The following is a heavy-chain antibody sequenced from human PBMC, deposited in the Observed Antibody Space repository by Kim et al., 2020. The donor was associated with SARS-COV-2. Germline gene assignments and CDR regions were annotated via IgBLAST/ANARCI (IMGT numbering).Heavy chain of an antibody. Sequence: SETLSLTCIVSGVPLRGSYWTWIRQPPGKGLEWIGYIYNSGGTDYNPSLRSRVTLSVDTSRNQFSLHLRSATAADTGVYFCARQSGDFYISGRGSGWFDPWGQGILVIVSS. CDR3: ARQSGDFYISGRGSGWFDP. CDR2: IYNSGGT. J-gene: IGHJ5*01. D-gene: IGHD3-10*01. CDR1: GVPLRGSY. V-gene: IGHV4-59*08.